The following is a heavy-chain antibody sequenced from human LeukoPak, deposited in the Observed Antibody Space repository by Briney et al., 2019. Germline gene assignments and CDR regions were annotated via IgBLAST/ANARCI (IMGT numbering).Heavy chain of an antibody. D-gene: IGHD1-26*01. CDR2: INWNSGGI. CDR1: GFSFDDYA. CDR3: AKGSLYYMDV. V-gene: IGHV3-9*01. Sequence: PGRSLRLSCAGSGFSFDDYAMHWVRQAPGKGLEWVSVINWNSGGIAYADSVKGRFTISRDNAKNSLYLQMKSLRPEDTALYFCAKGSLYYMDVWSKGTTVTVSS. J-gene: IGHJ6*03.